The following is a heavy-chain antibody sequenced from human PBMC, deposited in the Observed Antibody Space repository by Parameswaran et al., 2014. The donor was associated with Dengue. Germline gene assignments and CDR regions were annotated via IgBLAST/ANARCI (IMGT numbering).Heavy chain of an antibody. CDR2: IIPIFGTA. J-gene: IGHJ6*02. Sequence: WVRQAPGQGLEWMGGIIPIFGTANYAQKFQGRVTITADESTSTAYMELSSLRSEDTAVYYCARFLRTRFSDRITGYYYYGMDVWGQGTTVTVSS. CDR3: ARFLRTRFSDRITGYYYYGMDV. D-gene: IGHD1-14*01. V-gene: IGHV1-69*01.